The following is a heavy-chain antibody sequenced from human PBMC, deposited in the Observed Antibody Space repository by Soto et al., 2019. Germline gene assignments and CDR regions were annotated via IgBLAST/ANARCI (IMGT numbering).Heavy chain of an antibody. CDR1: GFTFSSYA. CDR3: AREAQVTMIVVVIPYYFDY. V-gene: IGHV3-30-3*01. CDR2: ISYDGSNK. J-gene: IGHJ4*02. D-gene: IGHD3-22*01. Sequence: GGSLRLSCAASGFTFSSYAMHWVRQAPGKGLEWVAVISYDGSNKYYADSVKGRFTISRDNSKNTLYLQMNSLRAEDTAVYYCAREAQVTMIVVVIPYYFDYWGQGTLVTVSS.